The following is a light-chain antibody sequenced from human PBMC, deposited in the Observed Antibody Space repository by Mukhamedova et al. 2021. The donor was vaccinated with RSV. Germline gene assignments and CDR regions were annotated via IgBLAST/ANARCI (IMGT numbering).Light chain of an antibody. V-gene: IGKV1-39*01. Sequence: WYQRRVHGKAPNLLIYDASTLQSGVPSRFSGSGSGTDFTLTISSLQSEDFATYYCQQSYITPLFTFGPGTKVDV. J-gene: IGKJ3*01. CDR3: QQSYITPLFT. CDR2: DAS.